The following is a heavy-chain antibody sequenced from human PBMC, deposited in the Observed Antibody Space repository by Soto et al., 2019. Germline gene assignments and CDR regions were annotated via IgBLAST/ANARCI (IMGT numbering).Heavy chain of an antibody. D-gene: IGHD3-22*01. CDR3: ARCSLFDTIGYYYCDF. CDR1: GGTFRRYA. V-gene: IGHV1-69*01. J-gene: IGHJ4*02. CDR2: IIPIFGTT. Sequence: QVQLVQSGAEVKKPGSSVKVSCKASGGTFRRYAISWVRQAPGQGLEWLGGIIPIFGTTKYAQNFQGRLTITADEYTSSAYMELSSLRSEDTAVYYCARCSLFDTIGYYYCDFWGQGTLVTVSS.